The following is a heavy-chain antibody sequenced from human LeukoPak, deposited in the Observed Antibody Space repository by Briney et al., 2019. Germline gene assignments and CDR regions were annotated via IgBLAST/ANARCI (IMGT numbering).Heavy chain of an antibody. CDR3: AKDIASYYYGSGSDY. J-gene: IGHJ4*02. Sequence: PGRSLRLSCAASGFTFDDYAMPWVRQAPGKGLEWVSGISWNSGSIGYADSVKGRFTISRDNAKNSLYLQMNSLRAEDTALYYCAKDIASYYYGSGSDYWGQGTLVTVSS. D-gene: IGHD3-10*01. CDR2: ISWNSGSI. CDR1: GFTFDDYA. V-gene: IGHV3-9*01.